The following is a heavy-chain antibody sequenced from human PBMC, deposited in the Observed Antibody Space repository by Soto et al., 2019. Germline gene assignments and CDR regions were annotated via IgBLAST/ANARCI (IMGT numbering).Heavy chain of an antibody. J-gene: IGHJ5*02. CDR2: IYYSGST. V-gene: IGHV4-59*01. CDR3: AGLLAVAGTIVWFDP. CDR1: GGSISSYY. Sequence: QVQLQESGPGLVKPSETLSLTCTVSGGSISSYYWSWIRQPPGKGLEWIGYIYYSGSTNYNPSLKSRVTISVDTSKNQFSLKLSSVTAADTAVYYCAGLLAVAGTIVWFDPWGQGTLVTVSS. D-gene: IGHD6-19*01.